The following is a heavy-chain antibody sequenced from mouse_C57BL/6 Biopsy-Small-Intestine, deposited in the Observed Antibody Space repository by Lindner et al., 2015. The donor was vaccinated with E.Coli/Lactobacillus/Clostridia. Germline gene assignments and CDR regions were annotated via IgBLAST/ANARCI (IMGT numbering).Heavy chain of an antibody. CDR1: GYSFTTYY. D-gene: IGHD1-1*01. CDR2: INPSDGST. CDR3: ARGGPTVQIHSPFDP. J-gene: IGHJ4*01. V-gene: IGHV1-53*01. Sequence: SVKVSCKASGYSFTTYYIHWVRQAPGQGLEWMGIINPSDGSTNYPQNFRGRVTMSRDTSTNTVYMELNSLRSEDTALYYCARGGPTVQIHSPFDPWGQGTLVTVSS.